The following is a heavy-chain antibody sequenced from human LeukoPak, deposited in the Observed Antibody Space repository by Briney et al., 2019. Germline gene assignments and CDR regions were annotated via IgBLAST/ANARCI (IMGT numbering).Heavy chain of an antibody. J-gene: IGHJ5*02. CDR1: GFTFSSYG. V-gene: IGHV3-33*06. CDR2: IWYDGSNK. D-gene: IGHD4-17*01. CDR3: AKDLSDYGDRRQPSWFDP. Sequence: GGSLRLSCAASGFTFSSYGMHWVRQAPGKGLEWVAVIWYDGSNKLYADSVKGRFTISGDNSKNTVYLQINSLRAEDTAVYYCAKDLSDYGDRRQPSWFDPWGQGTLVTVFS.